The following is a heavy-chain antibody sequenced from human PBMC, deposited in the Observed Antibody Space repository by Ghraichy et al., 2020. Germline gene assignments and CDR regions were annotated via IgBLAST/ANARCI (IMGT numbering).Heavy chain of an antibody. D-gene: IGHD4/OR15-4a*01. Sequence: SETLSLTCTVSGGSISSYYWTWIRQPPGKRLEWIGYIYYSGNTNYNPSLRSRVTISVDTSKNQFSLKLTSVTAADTAVYFCARERPDTDYLDYGYYYMDVWGKGTTVTVAS. CDR1: GGSISSYY. V-gene: IGHV4-59*01. J-gene: IGHJ6*03. CDR3: ARERPDTDYLDYGYYYMDV. CDR2: IYYSGNT.